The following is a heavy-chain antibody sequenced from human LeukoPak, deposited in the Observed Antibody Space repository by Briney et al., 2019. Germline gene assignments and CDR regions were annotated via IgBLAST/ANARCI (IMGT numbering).Heavy chain of an antibody. D-gene: IGHD1-26*01. V-gene: IGHV4-59*13. J-gene: IGHJ4*02. CDR3: ARAQYSGSCFDY. Sequence: SEPLSLPCPGSVGSISGYFWSWVRQAPGTGMEWIGDIYYSGATNYNPSLRSRVTISVDTSKNQFSLKLRSVTAADTAVYYCARAQYSGSCFDYWGQGALVTVSS. CDR1: VGSISGYF. CDR2: IYYSGAT.